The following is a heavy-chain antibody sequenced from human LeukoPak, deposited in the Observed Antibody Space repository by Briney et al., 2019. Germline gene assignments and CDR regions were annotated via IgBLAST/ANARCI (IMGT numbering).Heavy chain of an antibody. CDR2: IYYRGST. V-gene: IGHV4-30-4*01. Sequence: PSETLSLTCTVSGASISSGDYYWSWIRQPPGKGLEWIGYIYYRGSTYYNTSLKSRVTISLDTSKNQFSLKLNSVTAADTAVYYCAREYYYGSGSARAFDLWGQGTLVTVSS. CDR1: GASISSGDYY. J-gene: IGHJ4*02. CDR3: AREYYYGSGSARAFDL. D-gene: IGHD3-10*01.